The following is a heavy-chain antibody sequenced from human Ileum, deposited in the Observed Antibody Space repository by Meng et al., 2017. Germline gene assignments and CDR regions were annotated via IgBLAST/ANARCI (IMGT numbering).Heavy chain of an antibody. V-gene: IGHV1-3*01. D-gene: IGHD3-10*01. CDR2: ITAGNGNT. CDR1: GFSFISYA. J-gene: IGHJ4*02. CDR3: ARDMPYSSGSFDF. Sequence: QVQLFQSGAEVKKPGASVKVSCRASGFSFISYAIYWWRQAPGQSLEWMGWITAGNGNTKYSQKFQGRVTITRDTSASTAYMELSSLRFEDTAVYYCARDMPYSSGSFDFWGQGTLVTVSS.